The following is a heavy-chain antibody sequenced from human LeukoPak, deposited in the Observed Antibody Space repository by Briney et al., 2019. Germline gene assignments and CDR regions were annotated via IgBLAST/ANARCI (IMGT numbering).Heavy chain of an antibody. V-gene: IGHV3-7*01. CDR3: VGGDSREY. CDR1: GFTFSSYW. CDR2: IKQDGSEK. J-gene: IGHJ4*02. Sequence: PGGSLRLSCAASGFTFSSYWMSWVRQAPGKGLEWGANIKQDGSEKYYVDSVKGRFTISRDNAKNSLYVQMTSLRAEDTAVYYCVGGDSREYWGQGTLVTVSS. D-gene: IGHD3-22*01.